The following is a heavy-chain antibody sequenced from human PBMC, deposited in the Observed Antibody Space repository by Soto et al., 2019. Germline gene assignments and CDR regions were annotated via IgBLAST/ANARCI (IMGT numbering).Heavy chain of an antibody. D-gene: IGHD6-13*01. CDR3: ARARGFSSSWRYNWFDP. V-gene: IGHV4-31*03. CDR1: GGSISSGGHY. Sequence: QVQLQESGPGLVKPSQTLSLTCTVSGGSISSGGHYWSWIRQHPGKGLEWIGYIHDSGSTYYNPSLQSRVSISVDTSKSQFSLKLSSVTAADTAMYYCARARGFSSSWRYNWFDPWGQGTLVTVSS. CDR2: IHDSGST. J-gene: IGHJ5*02.